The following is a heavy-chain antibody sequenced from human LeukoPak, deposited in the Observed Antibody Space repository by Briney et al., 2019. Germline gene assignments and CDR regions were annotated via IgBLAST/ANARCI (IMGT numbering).Heavy chain of an antibody. D-gene: IGHD3-22*01. CDR2: INHSGST. V-gene: IGHV4-34*01. J-gene: IGHJ4*02. CDR3: ARGPYYYDSSGADY. Sequence: SETLSLTCAVYGGSFSGYYWSWIRQPPGKGLEWIGEINHSGSTNYNPSLKSRVTISVDTSKNQCSLKLSSVTAADTAVYYCARGPYYYDSSGADYWGQGTLVTVSS. CDR1: GGSFSGYY.